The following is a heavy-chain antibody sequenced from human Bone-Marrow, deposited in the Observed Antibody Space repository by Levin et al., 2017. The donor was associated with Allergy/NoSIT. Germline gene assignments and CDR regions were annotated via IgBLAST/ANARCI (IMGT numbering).Heavy chain of an antibody. J-gene: IGHJ5*02. Sequence: PGESLKISCKGSGYSFTSYWIGWVRQMPGKGLEWMGIIYPGDSDTRYSPSFQGQVTLSADKTISTAYLQGSSLKASDTAMYYCARQAYSSNWCRWFDPWGQGTLVTVSS. V-gene: IGHV5-51*01. CDR2: IYPGDSDT. CDR1: GYSFTSYW. CDR3: ARQAYSSNWCRWFDP. D-gene: IGHD6-13*01.